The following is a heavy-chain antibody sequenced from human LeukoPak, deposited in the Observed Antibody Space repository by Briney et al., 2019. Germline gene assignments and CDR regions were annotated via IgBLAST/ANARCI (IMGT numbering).Heavy chain of an antibody. D-gene: IGHD3-10*01. CDR3: NVRWGPNFDY. CDR1: GFSFDDYG. Sequence: PGGSLRLSCATSGFSFDDYGMSWVRQAPGKGLEWVSRISGDGSTTSYADSVRGRFTISRDNAKNTLYLQMRSLRADDTAIYYCNVRWGPNFDYWGQGSLVSVS. CDR2: ISGDGSTT. V-gene: IGHV3-20*04. J-gene: IGHJ4*02.